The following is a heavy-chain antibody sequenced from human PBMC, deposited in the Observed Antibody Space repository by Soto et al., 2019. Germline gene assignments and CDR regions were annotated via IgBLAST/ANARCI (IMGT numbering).Heavy chain of an antibody. V-gene: IGHV3-48*02. Sequence: EVQLVESGGGLVQPGGSLRLSCAASGFTFSSYSMNWVRQAPGKGLEWVSYISSSSSTIYYADSVKGRFTISRDNAKNSLYLQMNSLRDEDMAVYYCARVSRPFTMVRGVLDYWGQGTLVTVSS. J-gene: IGHJ4*02. D-gene: IGHD3-10*01. CDR1: GFTFSSYS. CDR2: ISSSSSTI. CDR3: ARVSRPFTMVRGVLDY.